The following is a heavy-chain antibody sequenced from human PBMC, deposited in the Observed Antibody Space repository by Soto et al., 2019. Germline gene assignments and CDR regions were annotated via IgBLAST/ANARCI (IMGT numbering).Heavy chain of an antibody. CDR2: IKQDGSAK. Sequence: GGGFGIFSAASWFTLSCGWMSCGRPGPGKGRGVVAKIKQDGSAKYYADSLKGRFTISRDNAKNPLYLHMKSLTAEDTAVYYCAREMRGVYKRCYICYYGMDVWGQGTTVTVSS. CDR3: AREMRGVYKRCYICYYGMDV. J-gene: IGHJ6*02. D-gene: IGHD2-2*02. CDR1: WFTLSCGW. V-gene: IGHV3-7*03.